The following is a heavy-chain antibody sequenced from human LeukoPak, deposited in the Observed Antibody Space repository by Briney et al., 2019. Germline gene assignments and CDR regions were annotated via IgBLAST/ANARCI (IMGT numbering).Heavy chain of an antibody. J-gene: IGHJ4*02. CDR1: GFTFSNYW. V-gene: IGHV3-7*01. Sequence: GALRLSCAASGFTFSNYWMSRVRQAPGKGLEWVANIREDGSEKYYVDSVKGQFTISRDNAKNSLFLQMDSLRAEDTAVYYCARDLAGHYYGSGSSFDYWGQGTLVTVS. D-gene: IGHD3-10*01. CDR3: ARDLAGHYYGSGSSFDY. CDR2: IREDGSEK.